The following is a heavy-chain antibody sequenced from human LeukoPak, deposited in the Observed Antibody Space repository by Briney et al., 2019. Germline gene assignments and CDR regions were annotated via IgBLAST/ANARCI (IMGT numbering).Heavy chain of an antibody. CDR1: GGSISSYY. V-gene: IGHV4-59*01. CDR2: IYYSGGT. D-gene: IGHD1-26*01. J-gene: IGHJ4*02. Sequence: SETLSLTCSVSGGSISSYYWSWIRQPPGKGLEWIGDIYYSGGTNYNPSLKSRVTLSLDASKNQFSLKLNSVTAADTAVYYCVREVVGSTPPYHFDYWGQGTVVTVSS. CDR3: VREVVGSTPPYHFDY.